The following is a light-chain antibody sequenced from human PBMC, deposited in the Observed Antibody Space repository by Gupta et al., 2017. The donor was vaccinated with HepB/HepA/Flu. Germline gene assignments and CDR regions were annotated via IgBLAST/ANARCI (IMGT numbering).Light chain of an antibody. Sequence: QSVLTQPPSASGTPGQRVTISCSGSSSNIGNQYVFWYQQLPGPAPKLLIYRNDQRPSGVPDRFSGSKSGTSASLAISWLRAEDEADYYCAAWDDSLGGYVFATGTKVTVL. V-gene: IGLV1-47*01. CDR1: SSNIGNQY. J-gene: IGLJ1*01. CDR3: AAWDDSLGGYV. CDR2: RND.